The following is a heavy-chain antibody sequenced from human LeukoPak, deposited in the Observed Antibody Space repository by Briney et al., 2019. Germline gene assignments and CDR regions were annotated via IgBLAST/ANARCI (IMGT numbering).Heavy chain of an antibody. J-gene: IGHJ6*04. CDR3: ARARTGPTPYGMDV. CDR2: IYHSGST. Sequence: SEILSLTCAVSGYSISSGYYWGWIRQSPGKGLEWIGSIYHSGSTYYNPSLKSRVTISVDTSKNQFSLRLTSVTAADTAVYYCARARTGPTPYGMDVWGKGTTVTVSS. CDR1: GYSISSGYY. D-gene: IGHD3/OR15-3a*01. V-gene: IGHV4-38-2*01.